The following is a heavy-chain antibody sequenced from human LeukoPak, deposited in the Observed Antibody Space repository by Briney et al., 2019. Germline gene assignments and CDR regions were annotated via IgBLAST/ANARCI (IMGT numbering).Heavy chain of an antibody. V-gene: IGHV3-48*04. CDR1: GFTFSSYS. CDR3: ARAGYGGYFGY. CDR2: ISSSSSTI. J-gene: IGHJ4*02. D-gene: IGHD1-26*01. Sequence: GGSLRLSCAASGFTFSSYSMNWVRQAPGKGLEWVSYISSSSSTIYYADSVKGRFTISRDNAKNSLYLQMNSLRAEDTAVYYCARAGYGGYFGYWGQGTLVTVSS.